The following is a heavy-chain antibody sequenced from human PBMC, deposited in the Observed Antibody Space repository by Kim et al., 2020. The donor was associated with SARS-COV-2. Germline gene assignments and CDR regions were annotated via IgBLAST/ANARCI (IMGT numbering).Heavy chain of an antibody. V-gene: IGHV4-61*01. D-gene: IGHD3-10*01. CDR3: AGTPTRSGTTPGFMDV. CDR2: IFHRGNT. Sequence: SETLSLKCTVSGGSITGGSITSGSISAYYWSWVRQTPGKGLEWMGKIFHRGNTNYNPALKSRITLRIDTSNNEISLKRTSLTAADTGVYYCAGTPTRSGTTPGFMDVWGQGTTVTVSS. CDR1: GGSITGGSITSGSISAYY. J-gene: IGHJ6*02.